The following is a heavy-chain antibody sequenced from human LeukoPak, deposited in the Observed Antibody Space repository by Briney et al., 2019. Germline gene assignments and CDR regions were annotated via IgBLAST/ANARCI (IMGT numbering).Heavy chain of an antibody. Sequence: PGGSLRLSCAASGFTLSSYGIHWVRQAPGKGLKWVALIWFDGSNKYYADSVRGRFTISRDNSKSTVYLQMNSLRAEDTAIYYCTRELPSGLRAFDVWGQGTMVTVSS. D-gene: IGHD3-16*01. CDR2: IWFDGSNK. V-gene: IGHV3-33*01. J-gene: IGHJ3*01. CDR3: TRELPSGLRAFDV. CDR1: GFTLSSYG.